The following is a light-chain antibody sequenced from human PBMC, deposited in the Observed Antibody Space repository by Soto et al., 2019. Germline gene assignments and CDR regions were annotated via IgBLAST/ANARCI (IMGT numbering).Light chain of an antibody. Sequence: VLTQSPGTLSLSPGERATLSCRASQSVSSSYLAWYQQKPGQAPRLLIYGASSRATGIPDRFSGSGSGTDFTLTISRLEPEDFAVYYCQQYGSSPWTFGQATKVDI. J-gene: IGKJ1*01. CDR3: QQYGSSPWT. CDR2: GAS. V-gene: IGKV3-20*01. CDR1: QSVSSSY.